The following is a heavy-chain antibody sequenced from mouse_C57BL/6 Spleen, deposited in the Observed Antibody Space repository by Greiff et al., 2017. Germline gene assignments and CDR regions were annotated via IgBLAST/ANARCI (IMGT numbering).Heavy chain of an antibody. J-gene: IGHJ2*01. Sequence: EVQVVESGGGLVKPGGSLKLSCAASGFTFSSYTMSWVRQTPEKRLEWVATISGGGGNTYYPDSVKGRFTISRDNAENTLYLQMSSLRSEDTALYYCARKELLRGYYIDYWGQGTTLTVSS. CDR1: GFTFSSYT. CDR3: ARKELLRGYYIDY. D-gene: IGHD1-1*01. V-gene: IGHV5-9*01. CDR2: ISGGGGNT.